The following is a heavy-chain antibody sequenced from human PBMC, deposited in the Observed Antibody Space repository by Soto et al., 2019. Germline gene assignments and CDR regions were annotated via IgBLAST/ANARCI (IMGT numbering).Heavy chain of an antibody. V-gene: IGHV3-23*01. CDR1: GFTSSNYA. J-gene: IGHJ6*02. Sequence: GGSLRLSCAASGFTSSNYAMSWVRQAPGKGLEWVSTISGSGDSTYYADSVKGRFTISRDNSRNTLYLQMNSLRAEDTAVYYCAKALRYFDGLLRPWNSMDVWGQGTTVTVSS. CDR2: ISGSGDST. D-gene: IGHD3-9*01. CDR3: AKALRYFDGLLRPWNSMDV.